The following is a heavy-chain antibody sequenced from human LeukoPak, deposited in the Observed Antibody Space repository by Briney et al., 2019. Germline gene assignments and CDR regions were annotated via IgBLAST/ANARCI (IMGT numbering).Heavy chain of an antibody. Sequence: ASVKVTCNASGYTFTSYGISWVRQAPGQGLEWMGWISAYNGNTNYAQKLQGRVTMTTDTSTSTAYMELRSLRSDDTAVYYCARDPVLRYFDWLLYHDAFDIWGQGTMVTVSS. D-gene: IGHD3-9*01. V-gene: IGHV1-18*01. CDR2: ISAYNGNT. CDR3: ARDPVLRYFDWLLYHDAFDI. J-gene: IGHJ3*02. CDR1: GYTFTSYG.